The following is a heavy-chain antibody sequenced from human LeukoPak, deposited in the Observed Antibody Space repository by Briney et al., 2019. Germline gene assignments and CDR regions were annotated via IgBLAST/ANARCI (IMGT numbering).Heavy chain of an antibody. Sequence: ASVKAPCKASGYTFTGYYMHWVRQAPGQGLEWMGWINPNSGGTNYAQKFQGRVTMTRDTSISTAYMELSRLRSDDTAVYYCAREYNWNQYYFDYWGQGTLVTVSS. CDR2: INPNSGGT. V-gene: IGHV1-2*02. CDR1: GYTFTGYY. D-gene: IGHD1-20*01. CDR3: AREYNWNQYYFDY. J-gene: IGHJ4*02.